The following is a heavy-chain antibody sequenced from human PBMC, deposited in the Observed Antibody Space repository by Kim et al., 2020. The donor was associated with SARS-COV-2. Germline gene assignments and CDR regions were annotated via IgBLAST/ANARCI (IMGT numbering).Heavy chain of an antibody. J-gene: IGHJ2*01. D-gene: IGHD3-22*01. V-gene: IGHV3-53*01. CDR3: ARDIEYYDSSGYQFYWYFDL. CDR2: IYSGGST. CDR1: GFTVSSNY. Sequence: GGSLRLSCAASGFTVSSNYMSWVRQAPGKGLEWVSVIYSGGSTYYADSVKGRFTISRDNSKNTLYLQMNSLRAEDTAVYYCARDIEYYDSSGYQFYWYFDLWGRGTLVTVSS.